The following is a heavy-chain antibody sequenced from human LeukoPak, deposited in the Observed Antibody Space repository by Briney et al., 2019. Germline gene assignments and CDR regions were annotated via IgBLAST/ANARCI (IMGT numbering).Heavy chain of an antibody. CDR3: AKSLDIVVVPFVPDY. CDR2: ISGSGGST. Sequence: GGSLRLSCAASGFTFSSYAMHWVRQAPGKGLEWVSAISGSGGSTYYADSVKGRFTISRDNSKNTLYLQMNSLRAEDTAVYYCAKSLDIVVVPFVPDYWGQGTLVTVSS. V-gene: IGHV3-23*01. CDR1: GFTFSSYA. D-gene: IGHD2-2*01. J-gene: IGHJ4*02.